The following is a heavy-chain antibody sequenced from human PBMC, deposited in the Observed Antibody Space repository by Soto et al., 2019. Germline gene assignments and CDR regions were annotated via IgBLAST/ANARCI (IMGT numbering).Heavy chain of an antibody. D-gene: IGHD3-3*01. CDR3: AKKAQGGTIFGVVIDY. Sequence: EVQLLESGGDLVQPGGSLRLSCAASGFTFSSYVMSWVRQAPGKGLEWVSTISASGGSTYYADSVKGRFTISTDNSKNTLYLQMNNLRAEDTALYYCAKKAQGGTIFGVVIDYWGQGTLVTVSS. CDR1: GFTFSSYV. V-gene: IGHV3-23*01. J-gene: IGHJ4*02. CDR2: ISASGGST.